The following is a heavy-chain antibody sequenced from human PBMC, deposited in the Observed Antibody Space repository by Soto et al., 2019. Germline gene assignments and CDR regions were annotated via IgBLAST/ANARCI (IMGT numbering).Heavy chain of an antibody. CDR1: GASISGFY. CDR3: VRDGTKTLRDWFDH. J-gene: IGHJ5*02. CDR2: IYATGTT. D-gene: IGHD1-1*01. Sequence: XETLSLTCTVSGASISGFYWSWIRKSAGKGLEWIGRIYATGTTDYNPSLKSRVMMSVDTSKKQFSLKLRSVTAADTAVYYCVRDGTKTLRDWFDHWGQGISVTVSS. V-gene: IGHV4-4*07.